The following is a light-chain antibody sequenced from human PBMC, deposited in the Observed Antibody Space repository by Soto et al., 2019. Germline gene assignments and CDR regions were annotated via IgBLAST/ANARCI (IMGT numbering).Light chain of an antibody. Sequence: QSVLTQPRSVSGSPGQSVTISCTGTSSDVGAYNYVSWYQHHPGKAPKVMIYDVSERPSGVPDRFSGSKSDNKASPTISGLQAEDEADYYCCSYAGSYSWVFGGGTKVTVL. CDR1: SSDVGAYNY. V-gene: IGLV2-11*01. CDR3: CSYAGSYSWV. CDR2: DVS. J-gene: IGLJ3*02.